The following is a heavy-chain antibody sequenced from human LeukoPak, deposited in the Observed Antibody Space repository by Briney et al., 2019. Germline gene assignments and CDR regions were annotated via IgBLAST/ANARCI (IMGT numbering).Heavy chain of an antibody. V-gene: IGHV3-30*04. J-gene: IGHJ4*02. CDR2: ISYDGSNE. D-gene: IGHD3-22*01. CDR3: AKGMPSRYYDSSGYFYYFDY. CDR1: GFTFSSYV. Sequence: GSLRLSCAASGFTFSSYVMHWVRQAPGKGLEWVAIISYDGSNEYYADSVKGRFTISRDNSKNTLYLQMNSLRAEDTAVYYCAKGMPSRYYDSSGYFYYFDYWGQGTLVTVSS.